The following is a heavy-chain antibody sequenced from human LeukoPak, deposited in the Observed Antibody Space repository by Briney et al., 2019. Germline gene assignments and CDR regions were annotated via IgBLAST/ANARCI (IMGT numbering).Heavy chain of an antibody. D-gene: IGHD3-10*01. J-gene: IGHJ4*02. V-gene: IGHV3-48*02. CDR3: ARHYYASGSYYDY. CDR1: GFTFSGYS. CDR2: ISSDSSTI. Sequence: GGSLRLSCAASGFTFSGYSMNWVGQAPGKGLEWVSYISSDSSTIYYADSVKGRFTISRDNAKNSLYLQMNSLRDEDTAVYYCARHYYASGSYYDYWGQGTLVTVSS.